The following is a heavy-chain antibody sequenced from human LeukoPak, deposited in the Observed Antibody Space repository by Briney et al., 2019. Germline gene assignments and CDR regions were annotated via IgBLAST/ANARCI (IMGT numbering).Heavy chain of an antibody. Sequence: PGVSLRLSCAASGXSFSTYWMHWVRQAPGKGLVWVSRINSDGSGTDYADSVKGRFSISRDNGKNTVYMQMNSLRAEDTAVYYCARLNWQLDHYFDYWGQGTPVTVSS. D-gene: IGHD6-6*01. CDR1: GXSFSTYW. J-gene: IGHJ4*02. CDR3: ARLNWQLDHYFDY. V-gene: IGHV3-74*01. CDR2: INSDGSGT.